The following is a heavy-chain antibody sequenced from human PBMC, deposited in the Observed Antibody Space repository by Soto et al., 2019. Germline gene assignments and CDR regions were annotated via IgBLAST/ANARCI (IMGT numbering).Heavy chain of an antibody. CDR2: ISSSGSTM. CDR1: GFTFSDNY. CDR3: AREFGMDV. Sequence: VGSLRLSCAASGFTFSDNYMSWFRQAPGKGLEYISYISSSGSTMEYTDSVKGRFTVSRDNAKNSLYLQMNSLRAEDTAVYYCAREFGMDVWGQGTTVTVSS. V-gene: IGHV3-11*01. J-gene: IGHJ6*02.